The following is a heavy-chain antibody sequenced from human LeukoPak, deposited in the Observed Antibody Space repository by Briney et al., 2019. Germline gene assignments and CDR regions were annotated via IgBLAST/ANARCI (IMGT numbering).Heavy chain of an antibody. CDR1: GFTLSSFG. Sequence: PGRSLRLSCAASGFTLSSFGMVWVHQAPGKGLEWVTLMWYDGRNKYYADSVKGRFTISRDNSKNTVYLQMNSLRGEDTAVYYCARVGDMEAFDIWGQGTRVTVSS. J-gene: IGHJ3*02. CDR2: MWYDGRNK. CDR3: ARVGDMEAFDI. V-gene: IGHV3-33*01. D-gene: IGHD3-16*01.